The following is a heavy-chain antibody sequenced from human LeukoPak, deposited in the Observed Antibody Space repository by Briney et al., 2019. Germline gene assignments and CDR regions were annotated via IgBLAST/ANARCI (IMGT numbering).Heavy chain of an antibody. V-gene: IGHV4-34*01. CDR1: GGSFSGYY. CDR3: ASRRYYDFWSGYRHPFDY. D-gene: IGHD3-3*01. Sequence: SETLSLTCAVYGGSFSGYYWSWIRQPPGKGLEWIGEINHSGSTNYSPSLKSRVTISVDTSKNQFSLKLSSVTAADTAVYYCASRRYYDFWSGYRHPFDYWGQGTLVTVSS. J-gene: IGHJ4*02. CDR2: INHSGST.